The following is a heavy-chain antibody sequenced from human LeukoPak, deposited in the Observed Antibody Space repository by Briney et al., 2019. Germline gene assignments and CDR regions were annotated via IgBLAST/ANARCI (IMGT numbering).Heavy chain of an antibody. D-gene: IGHD4-11*01. Sequence: GGSLRLSCAASGFTFSSYAMSWVRQAPGKGLEWVSAISGSGGSTYYADSVKGRFTISRDNSKNTLYLQMNSLRAEDTAVYYCAKDEDLRGSPTARFDYWGQGNLVTVSS. J-gene: IGHJ4*02. CDR3: AKDEDLRGSPTARFDY. V-gene: IGHV3-23*01. CDR1: GFTFSSYA. CDR2: ISGSGGST.